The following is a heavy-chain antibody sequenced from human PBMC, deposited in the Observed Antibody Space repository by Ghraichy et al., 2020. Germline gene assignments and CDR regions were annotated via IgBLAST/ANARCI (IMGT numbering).Heavy chain of an antibody. CDR3: ARRREYCSGGWCSGHHNFDY. V-gene: IGHV4-39*01. J-gene: IGHJ4*02. CDR2: IYYSGST. Sequence: SETLSLTCTVSGGPITSFNCYWDWIRQPPGKGLEWIGSIYYSGSTYYNPSLKSRVTMSVDTSKDQFSLRLSSVTAADTAVYYCARRREYCSGGWCSGHHNFDYWGQGTLVTVSS. D-gene: IGHD2-15*01. CDR1: GGPITSFNCY.